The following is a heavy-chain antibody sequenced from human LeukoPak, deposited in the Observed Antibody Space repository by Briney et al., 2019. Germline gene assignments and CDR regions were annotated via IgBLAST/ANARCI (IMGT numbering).Heavy chain of an antibody. CDR2: IQFDGNNQ. D-gene: IGHD1-7*01. V-gene: IGHV3-30*02. CDR3: ARNWYSAFDY. CDR1: GFTFSSFG. Sequence: GGSLRLSCAASGFTFSSFGMHWVRQAPGKGLEWVAFIQFDGNNQQYAGSVKGRFTISRDKNTLHVQMNSLRLEDTAVYYCARNWYSAFDYWGLGTLVTVAS. J-gene: IGHJ4*02.